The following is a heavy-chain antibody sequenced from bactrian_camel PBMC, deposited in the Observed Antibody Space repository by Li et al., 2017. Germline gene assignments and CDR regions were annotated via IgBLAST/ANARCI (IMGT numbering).Heavy chain of an antibody. V-gene: IGHV3-2*01. D-gene: IGHD3*01. CDR2: IGTEGTPT. CDR3: AMSAVGDANTDRGYAD. Sequence: HVQLVESGGGLVQPGGSLRLSCAASGFTFSSYYGAWARQAPGKGLEWLSSIGTEGTPTWYPDSMKGRFTVSRDSAKNTAYLEMNNVKPDDTALYYCAMSAVGDANTDRGYADWGQGTQFTVS. CDR1: GFTFSSYY. J-gene: IGHJ4*01.